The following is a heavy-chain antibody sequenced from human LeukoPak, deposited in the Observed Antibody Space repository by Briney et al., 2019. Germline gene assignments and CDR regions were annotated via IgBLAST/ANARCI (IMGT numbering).Heavy chain of an antibody. CDR1: GGSISSGGYS. V-gene: IGHV4-30-2*01. D-gene: IGHD4-11*01. J-gene: IGHJ3*02. Sequence: TLSLTCAVSGGSISSGGYSWSWIRQPPGKGLEWIGYIYDSGSTYYNPSLKSRVTISVDRSKNQFSLKLSSVTAADTAVYYCARELQYDAFDIWGQGTMVTVSS. CDR2: IYDSGST. CDR3: ARELQYDAFDI.